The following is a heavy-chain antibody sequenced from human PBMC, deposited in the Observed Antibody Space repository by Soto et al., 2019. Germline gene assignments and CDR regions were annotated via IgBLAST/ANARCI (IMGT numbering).Heavy chain of an antibody. CDR2: IFHSGST. Sequence: QVQLQGSGPGLLKPSETLFLTCAVSGGSISSSVWWVWVRQPPGKGLEWIGEIFHSGSTNYNPSLKSRATMSVDKSKNQFSLNLTSVTAADTALYYCARQAWTRLDCWGQGTLVAVSS. CDR1: GGSISSSVW. V-gene: IGHV4-4*02. D-gene: IGHD2-2*01. CDR3: ARQAWTRLDC. J-gene: IGHJ4*02.